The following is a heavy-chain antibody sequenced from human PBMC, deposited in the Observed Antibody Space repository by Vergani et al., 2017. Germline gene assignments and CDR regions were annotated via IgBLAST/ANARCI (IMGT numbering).Heavy chain of an antibody. V-gene: IGHV4-34*01. CDR1: GGSFSGYY. CDR3: ARDGYSGSYDSFDY. J-gene: IGHJ4*02. D-gene: IGHD1-26*01. Sequence: QVQLQQWGAGLLKPSETLSLTCAVYGGSFSGYYWSWIRQPPGKGLEWIGEINHSGSTNYNPSLKSRVTISVDTSKNQFSLKLSSVTAADTAVYYCARDGYSGSYDSFDYWGQGTLVTVSS. CDR2: INHSGST.